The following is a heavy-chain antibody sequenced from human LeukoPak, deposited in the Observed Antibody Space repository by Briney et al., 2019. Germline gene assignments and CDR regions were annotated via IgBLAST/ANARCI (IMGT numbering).Heavy chain of an antibody. Sequence: ASVKVPCKASGYTFTGYYMHWVRQDPGQGLEWMGWINPNSGGTNYAQKFQGRVTMTRDTSISTAYMELSRLRSDDTAVYYCARGLWFGEYGDYWGQGTLVTVSS. CDR1: GYTFTGYY. J-gene: IGHJ4*02. CDR3: ARGLWFGEYGDY. D-gene: IGHD3-10*01. CDR2: INPNSGGT. V-gene: IGHV1-2*02.